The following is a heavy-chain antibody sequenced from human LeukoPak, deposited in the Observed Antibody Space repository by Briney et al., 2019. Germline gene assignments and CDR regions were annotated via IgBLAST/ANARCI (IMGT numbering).Heavy chain of an antibody. D-gene: IGHD4-11*01. V-gene: IGHV4-31*03. Sequence: ASETLSLTCTVSGGSISSGGYYWSWIRQHPGKGLEWIGYIYYSGSTYYNPSLKSRVTISVDTSKNQFSLKLSSVTAADTAVYYCARYAREIDYSNNWFDPWGQGTLVTVSS. CDR2: IYYSGST. CDR1: GGSISSGGYY. J-gene: IGHJ5*02. CDR3: ARYAREIDYSNNWFDP.